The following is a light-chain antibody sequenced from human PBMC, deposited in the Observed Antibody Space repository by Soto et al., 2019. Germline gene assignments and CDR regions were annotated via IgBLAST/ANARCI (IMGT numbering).Light chain of an antibody. Sequence: DIQMTDSPSTLSASVGDRVSITCLASQSISSWLAWYQQKPGKAPKLLIYKASSLESGVPSRFSGSGSGTEFTLTISSLQPDDFATYYCQQYNGFSPWTFGQGTKVDVK. CDR3: QQYNGFSPWT. CDR2: KAS. J-gene: IGKJ1*01. CDR1: QSISSW. V-gene: IGKV1-5*03.